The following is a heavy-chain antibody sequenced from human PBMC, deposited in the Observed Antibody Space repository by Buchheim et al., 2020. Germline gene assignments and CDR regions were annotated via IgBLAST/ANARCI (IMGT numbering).Heavy chain of an antibody. CDR2: INEGGTT. CDR1: GGSFSGYY. V-gene: IGHV4-34*01. J-gene: IGHJ4*02. Sequence: QVQLQQWGAGLLKPSETLSLTCAVYGGSFSGYYWGWIRQPPGKELEWIGEINEGGTTNYNPSLASRVTISLDTSTNQFSLRLNSVTAADTAVYYCARSLFDYWGQGTL. CDR3: ARSLFDY.